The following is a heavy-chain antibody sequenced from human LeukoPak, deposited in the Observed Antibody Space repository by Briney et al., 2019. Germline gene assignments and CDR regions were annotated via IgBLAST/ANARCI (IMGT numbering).Heavy chain of an antibody. J-gene: IGHJ4*02. D-gene: IGHD3-22*01. CDR2: IFFRGKT. Sequence: SETLSLTCTVSRGYISSSYYYWGWIRQPPGKGLEWLGQIFFRGKTYHNPALKSRVTMSVDTSRNQFSLMLDSVTAADSAVYYCARVKSSAYYYDYFDSWGQGALVTVSS. CDR3: ARVKSSAYYYDYFDS. V-gene: IGHV4-39*01. CDR1: RGYISSSYYY.